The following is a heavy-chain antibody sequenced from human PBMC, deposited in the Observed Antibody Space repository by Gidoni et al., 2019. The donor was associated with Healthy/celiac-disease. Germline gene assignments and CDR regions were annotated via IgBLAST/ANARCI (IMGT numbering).Heavy chain of an antibody. CDR3: AREGGGTMFAFDI. V-gene: IGHV4-59*01. CDR2: IYYSGST. CDR1: GGSISSYY. D-gene: IGHD3-10*02. J-gene: IGHJ3*02. Sequence: VQLQESGPGLVKPSETLSLTCTVSGGSISSYYWSWIRQPPGKGLEWIGYIYYSGSTNYNPSLKSRVTISVDTSKNQFSLKLSSVTAADTAVYYCAREGGGTMFAFDIWGQGTMVTVSS.